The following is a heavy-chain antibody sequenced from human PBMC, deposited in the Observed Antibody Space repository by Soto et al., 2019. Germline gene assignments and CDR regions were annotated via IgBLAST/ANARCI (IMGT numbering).Heavy chain of an antibody. J-gene: IGHJ4*02. D-gene: IGHD3-16*02. CDR2: VWYDGSIK. V-gene: IGHV3-33*01. Sequence: QVQLVESGGGVVQPGRSLRLSCAASGFTFSTYVMHWVRQAPGKGLEWVAVVWYDGSIKYYADSVKGRFTISRDNSKNTLYLQMDSLRAEATAVYYCARDRSPTKYVWGSYRSVHNDDWGQGTLVTVSS. CDR1: GFTFSTYV. CDR3: ARDRSPTKYVWGSYRSVHNDD.